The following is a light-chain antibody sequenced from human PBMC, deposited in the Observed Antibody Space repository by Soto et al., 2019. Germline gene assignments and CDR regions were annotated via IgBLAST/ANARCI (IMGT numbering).Light chain of an antibody. J-gene: IGKJ1*01. CDR2: GXS. V-gene: IGKV3-20*01. CDR3: QQYGSAPWT. Sequence: EIVLTQSPGPLALSPGERGTLSXRVSHNLVRLYLAWFQQEPGXAPRLXXSGXSSSANGSPDRFSGSGSGTDFTLTISRLEPDDWSCYYCQQYGSAPWTFGQGTKVDIK. CDR1: HNLVRLY.